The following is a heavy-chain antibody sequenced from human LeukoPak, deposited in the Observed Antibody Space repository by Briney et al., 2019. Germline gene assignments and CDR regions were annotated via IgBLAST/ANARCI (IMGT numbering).Heavy chain of an antibody. CDR2: INAGNGNT. V-gene: IGHV1-3*01. D-gene: IGHD5-18*01. J-gene: IGHJ4*02. CDR3: ASGYSYVDFDY. CDR1: GYTFTSYA. Sequence: ASVNVSFTASGYTFTSYAMHWVRQAPGQRLEWMGWINAGNGNTKYSQKFQGRVTITRDTSASTAYMELSSLRSEDTAVYYCASGYSYVDFDYWGQGTLVTVSS.